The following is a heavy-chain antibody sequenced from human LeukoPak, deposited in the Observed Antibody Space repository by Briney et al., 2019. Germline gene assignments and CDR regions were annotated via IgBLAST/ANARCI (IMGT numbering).Heavy chain of an antibody. V-gene: IGHV4-39*07. CDR1: GFSISSSAYY. D-gene: IGHD3-16*01. CDR2: FYYNGNT. CDR3: VCQGATLGSTHYYMDA. Sequence: SETLSLTCSVSGFSISSSAYYWGWVRQSPGKGPEWIGAFYYNGNTYYKPSLQSRATISADTPKNQFSLHLTSVAGADAAIYWCVCQGATLGSTHYYMDAWGKGTTVVVSS. J-gene: IGHJ6*03.